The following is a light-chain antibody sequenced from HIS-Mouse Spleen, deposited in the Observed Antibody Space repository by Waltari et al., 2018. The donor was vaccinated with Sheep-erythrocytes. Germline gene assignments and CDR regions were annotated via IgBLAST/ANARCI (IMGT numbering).Light chain of an antibody. CDR1: QSVSSN. J-gene: IGKJ1*01. CDR3: QQYNNWPRT. Sequence: EIVMTKSPATLSVSPGERATPSCRASQSVSSNLAWYQQNPGQAPRLLIYGASTRATGIPARFSGSGSGTEFTLTISSLQSEDFAVYYCQQYNNWPRTFGQGTKVEIK. CDR2: GAS. V-gene: IGKV3-15*01.